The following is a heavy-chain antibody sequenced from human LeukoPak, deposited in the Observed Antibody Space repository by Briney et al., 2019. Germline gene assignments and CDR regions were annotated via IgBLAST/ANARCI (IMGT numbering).Heavy chain of an antibody. CDR3: AGDPMTTVTTTYYYGMDV. J-gene: IGHJ6*02. Sequence: GASVKVSCKASGGTFSSYAISWVRQAPGQGLEWMGGIIPIFGTANYAQKFQGRVTITADESTSTAYMELSSLRSEDTAVYYCAGDPMTTVTTTYYYGMDVWGQGTTVTVSS. CDR2: IIPIFGTA. CDR1: GGTFSSYA. V-gene: IGHV1-69*13. D-gene: IGHD4-17*01.